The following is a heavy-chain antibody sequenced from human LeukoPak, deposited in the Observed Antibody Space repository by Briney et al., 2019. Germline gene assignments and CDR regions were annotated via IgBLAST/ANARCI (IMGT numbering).Heavy chain of an antibody. V-gene: IGHV3-9*01. CDR3: AKSFGSGSGGFYYFDY. D-gene: IGHD3-10*01. Sequence: GGSLRLSCAASGFPFDDYGMTWVRQAPGKGLEWVSGISWNSGSIGYADSVKGRFTISRDNAKNSLYLQMNSLRAEDTALYYCAKSFGSGSGGFYYFDYWGQGTLVTVSS. J-gene: IGHJ4*02. CDR2: ISWNSGSI. CDR1: GFPFDDYG.